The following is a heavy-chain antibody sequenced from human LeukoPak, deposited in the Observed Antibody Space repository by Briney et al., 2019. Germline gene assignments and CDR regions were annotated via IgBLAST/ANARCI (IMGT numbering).Heavy chain of an antibody. Sequence: GGSLRLSCVASGFTFSDYYMSWIREAPGEGLGWVSYIPSTSSYTSYADSVKGRFTISRDNAKNSLYLQMNSLRAEDTAVYYCARAANTAAGTPTLAIDYWGQGTLVTVSS. J-gene: IGHJ4*02. CDR2: IPSTSSYT. CDR3: ARAANTAAGTPTLAIDY. D-gene: IGHD6-13*01. CDR1: GFTFSDYY. V-gene: IGHV3-11*05.